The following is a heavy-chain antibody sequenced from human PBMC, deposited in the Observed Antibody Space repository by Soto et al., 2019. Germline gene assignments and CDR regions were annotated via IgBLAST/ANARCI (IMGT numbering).Heavy chain of an antibody. CDR1: GVSIRSAGYY. CDR3: PRGDYHVSSDFDE. V-gene: IGHV4-31*03. D-gene: IGHD3-16*01. J-gene: IGHJ4*02. Sequence: SEPLSLTCNVSGVSIRSAGYYWTWIRQHPGEGLEWIGYISYSASTYYNPSLKSRVTISTDTSKTQFSLRLRSVTSADTAVYYSPRGDYHVSSDFDEWDQR. CDR2: ISYSAST.